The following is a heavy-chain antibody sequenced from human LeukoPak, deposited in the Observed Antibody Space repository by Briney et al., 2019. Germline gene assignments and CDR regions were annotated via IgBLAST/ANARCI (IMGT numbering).Heavy chain of an antibody. V-gene: IGHV3-23*01. CDR1: GFTFSSYA. CDR2: ISGSGGST. Sequence: GGSLRLSCAASGFTFSSYAMSWVRQAPGKGLEGVSAISGSGGSTYYADSVKGRFTISRDNSKNTLYLQMNSLRAEDTAVYYCAKGMYSSSWYGYFDYWGQGTLVTVSS. CDR3: AKGMYSSSWYGYFDY. D-gene: IGHD6-13*01. J-gene: IGHJ4*02.